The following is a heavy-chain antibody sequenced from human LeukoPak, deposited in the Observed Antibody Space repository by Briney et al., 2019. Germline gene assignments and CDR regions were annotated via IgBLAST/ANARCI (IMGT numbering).Heavy chain of an antibody. CDR3: ARDIRRLYYDSSGYEDY. D-gene: IGHD3-22*01. J-gene: IGHJ4*02. Sequence: ASVKVSCKASGGTFSSYAISWVRQAPGQGLEWMGRINPNSGGTNYAQKFQGRVTMTRDTSISTAYMELSRLRSDDTAVYYCARDIRRLYYDSSGYEDYWGQGTLVTVSS. CDR1: GGTFSSYA. CDR2: INPNSGGT. V-gene: IGHV1-2*06.